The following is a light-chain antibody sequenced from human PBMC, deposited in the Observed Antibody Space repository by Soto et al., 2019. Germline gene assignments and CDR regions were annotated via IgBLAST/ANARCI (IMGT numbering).Light chain of an antibody. CDR2: GAS. J-gene: IGKJ2*01. V-gene: IGKV3-20*01. CDR1: QNVRSTH. Sequence: EIVLTQSPGTLSLSPGERATLSCRASQNVRSTHLAWYQQKPGQAPRLLINGASSRATGIPDRFSGSGSGTDFTLTISRLEPEDFAVYYCQQYGSSAMYTFGQGTNLEIK. CDR3: QQYGSSAMYT.